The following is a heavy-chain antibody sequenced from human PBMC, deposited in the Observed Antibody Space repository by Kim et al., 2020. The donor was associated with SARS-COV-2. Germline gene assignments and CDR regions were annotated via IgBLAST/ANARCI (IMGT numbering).Heavy chain of an antibody. V-gene: IGHV5-51*01. D-gene: IGHD2-15*01. J-gene: IGHJ4*02. Sequence: GESLKISCKGSGYSFTSYWIGWVRQMPGKGLEWMGIIYPGDSDTRYSPSFQGQVTISADKSISTAYLQWSSLKASDTAMYYCARLSRGTGCSGGSCYPDYWGQGTLVTVSS. CDR3: ARLSRGTGCSGGSCYPDY. CDR1: GYSFTSYW. CDR2: IYPGDSDT.